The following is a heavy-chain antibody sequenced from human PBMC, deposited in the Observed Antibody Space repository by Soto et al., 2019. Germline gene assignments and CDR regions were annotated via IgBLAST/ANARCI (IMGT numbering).Heavy chain of an antibody. D-gene: IGHD6-19*01. J-gene: IGHJ4*02. CDR1: GFTFGDHY. CDR2: IKQDGSEK. Sequence: PGGSLRLSCAVSGFTFGDHYIDWVRQAPGKGLEWVANIKQDGSEKYYVDSVKGRFTISRDNAKNSLYLQMNSLRAEDTAVYYCARLYSSGWAPTFDSWGQGTLVTVSS. CDR3: ARLYSSGWAPTFDS. V-gene: IGHV3-7*04.